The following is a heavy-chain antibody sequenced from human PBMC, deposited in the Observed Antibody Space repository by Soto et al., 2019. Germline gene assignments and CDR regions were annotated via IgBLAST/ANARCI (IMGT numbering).Heavy chain of an antibody. CDR2: IYYSGST. V-gene: IGHV4-31*03. CDR1: GGSISSGGYY. D-gene: IGHD1-1*01. J-gene: IGHJ5*02. CDR3: AKDRSTMRWFDP. Sequence: KTSETLSLTCTVSGGSISSGGYYWSWIRQHPGKGLEWIGYIYYSGSTYYNPSLKTRVTMSLDTSRNEVSLTMTSVTAADTAVYFCAKDRSTMRWFDPWGQGILVTVSS.